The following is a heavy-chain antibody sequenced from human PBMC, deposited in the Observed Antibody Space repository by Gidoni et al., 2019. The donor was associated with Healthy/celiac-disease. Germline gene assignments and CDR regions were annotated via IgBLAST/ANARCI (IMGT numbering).Heavy chain of an antibody. CDR1: GFSLSNARMG. V-gene: IGHV2-26*01. CDR2: IFSNDEK. D-gene: IGHD3-3*01. Sequence: QVTLKESGPVLVKPTETLTLTCTVSGFSLSNARMGVSWIRQPPGKALEWLAHIFSNDEKSYSTSLKSRLTISKDTSKSQVVLTMTNMDPVDTATYYCARIFFDGSTTVYDFWSGYYTRGFTVDYWGQGTLVTVSS. CDR3: ARIFFDGSTTVYDFWSGYYTRGFTVDY. J-gene: IGHJ4*02.